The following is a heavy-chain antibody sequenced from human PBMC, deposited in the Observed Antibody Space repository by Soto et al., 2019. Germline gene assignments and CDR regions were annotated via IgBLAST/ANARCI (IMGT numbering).Heavy chain of an antibody. CDR3: ARGDYSNRHPPYYYYYYGMDV. Sequence: QVQLVQSGAEVKKPGSSVKVSCKASGGTFSSYAISWVRQAPGQGLEWMGGIIPIFGTAYYAQKFQGRVTITADESTSTAYMELSSLRSEDTAVYYCARGDYSNRHPPYYYYYYGMDVWGQGTTVTVSS. D-gene: IGHD4-4*01. CDR1: GGTFSSYA. CDR2: IIPIFGTA. V-gene: IGHV1-69*12. J-gene: IGHJ6*02.